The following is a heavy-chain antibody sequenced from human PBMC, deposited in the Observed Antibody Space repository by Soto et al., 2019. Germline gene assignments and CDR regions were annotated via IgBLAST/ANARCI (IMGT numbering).Heavy chain of an antibody. J-gene: IGHJ4*02. V-gene: IGHV3-9*01. CDR1: GFNFANFV. Sequence: GGSLRLSXAASGFNFANFVMHWVRQAPGKGLEYVSGIWTDSSRRAYAGSVKGRFTISRDDSKNTVYLQMNNLKLDDTALYYCTSRRDWTAVDPLDHWGQGTLVTVSS. D-gene: IGHD5-18*01. CDR2: IWTDSSRR. CDR3: TSRRDWTAVDPLDH.